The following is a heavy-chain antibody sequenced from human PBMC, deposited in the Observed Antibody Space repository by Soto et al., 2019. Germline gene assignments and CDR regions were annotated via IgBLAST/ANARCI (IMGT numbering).Heavy chain of an antibody. V-gene: IGHV4-4*02. D-gene: IGHD3-9*01. CDR1: GGSISSSNW. CDR3: ARVYSYDILTGRGDAFDI. Sequence: SETLSLTCAVSGGSISSSNWWSWVRQPPGKGLEWIGEIYHSGSTNYNPSLKSRVTIPVDKSKNQFSLKLSSVTAADTAVYYCARVYSYDILTGRGDAFDIWGQGTMVTVSS. CDR2: IYHSGST. J-gene: IGHJ3*02.